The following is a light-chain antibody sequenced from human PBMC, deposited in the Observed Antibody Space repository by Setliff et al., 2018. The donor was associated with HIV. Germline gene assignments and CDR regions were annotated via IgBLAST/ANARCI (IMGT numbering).Light chain of an antibody. J-gene: IGKJ1*01. V-gene: IGKV3-20*01. CDR1: QSVSSSY. CDR2: GAS. Sequence: EIVLTQSPGTLSLSPGETVTLSCRANQSVSSSYLAWYQQKPGQAPRLLIYGASSRATGIPDRFSGSGSGTDFTLTISRLEPEDIAVYYCQQYGTSPWTFSQGTK. CDR3: QQYGTSPWT.